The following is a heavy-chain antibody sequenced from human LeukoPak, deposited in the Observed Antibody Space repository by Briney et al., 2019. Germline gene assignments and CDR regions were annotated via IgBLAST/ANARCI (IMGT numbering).Heavy chain of an antibody. CDR2: IWYDGSNK. V-gene: IGHV3-33*01. J-gene: IGHJ4*02. CDR1: GLLFSSHG. CDR3: ARARNNYDSSGYSALDC. D-gene: IGHD3-22*01. Sequence: PGGSLRLSCAASSGLLFSSHGMHWVRQAPGKGLEWVAVIWYDGSNKWYADSVKGRFTISRDNSKSTLYLQMDSLRAEDTAVYYCARARNNYDSSGYSALDCWGQGTLVTVSS.